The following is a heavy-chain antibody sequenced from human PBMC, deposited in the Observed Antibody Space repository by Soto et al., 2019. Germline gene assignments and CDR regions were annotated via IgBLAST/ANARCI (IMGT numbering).Heavy chain of an antibody. D-gene: IGHD2-2*02. CDR1: GYTFTKYG. V-gene: IGHV1-18*04. Sequence: QEQLVQSGGDVKKPGASVRVSCKASGYTFTKYGITWVRQAPGQGLEWMGWIGVYNGKTNYARKLQGRVIMTADTSASTAYMELRSVRYDDTAVYYCSRARYCTSPSCYNHYYYGMDIWGQGTTVSVSS. CDR2: IGVYNGKT. CDR3: SRARYCTSPSCYNHYYYGMDI. J-gene: IGHJ6*02.